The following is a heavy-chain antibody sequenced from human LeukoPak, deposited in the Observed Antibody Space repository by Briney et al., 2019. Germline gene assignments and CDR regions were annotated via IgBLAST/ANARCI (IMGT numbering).Heavy chain of an antibody. Sequence: ASVKVSCKASGYTFTSYGISWVRQAPGQGLEWMGWISAYNGNTNYAQKLQGRVTMTTDTSTSTAYMELRSLRSDDTAVYYCARSTGPDALNYYYYYMDVWGKGTTVTVSS. CDR3: ARSTGPDALNYYYYYMDV. D-gene: IGHD1-1*01. CDR1: GYTFTSYG. J-gene: IGHJ6*03. V-gene: IGHV1-18*01. CDR2: ISAYNGNT.